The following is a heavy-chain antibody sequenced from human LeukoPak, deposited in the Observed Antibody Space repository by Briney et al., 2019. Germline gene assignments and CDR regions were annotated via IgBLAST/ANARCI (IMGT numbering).Heavy chain of an antibody. CDR1: GGSISSYY. J-gene: IGHJ4*02. Sequence: SETLSLTCTVSGGSISSYYWSWIRQPAGKGLEWIGRIYTSGSTNYNPSLESRVTMSVDTSKNQFSLKLSSVTAADTAVYYCARGRYDYVWGSYRYYFDYWGQGTLVTVSS. CDR2: IYTSGST. V-gene: IGHV4-4*07. CDR3: ARGRYDYVWGSYRYYFDY. D-gene: IGHD3-16*02.